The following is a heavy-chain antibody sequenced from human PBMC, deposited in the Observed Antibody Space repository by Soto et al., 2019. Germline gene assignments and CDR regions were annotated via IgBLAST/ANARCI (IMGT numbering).Heavy chain of an antibody. CDR1: GGSISSSSYY. Sequence: QLQLQESGPGLVKPSETLSLTCTVSGGSISSSSYYWGWIRQPPGKGLEWIGSIYYSGSTYYNPSLKRRVTISVDTSKNQFSLKLSSVTAADTAVYYCARTEYCSSTSCHGPYYYYYMDVWGKGTTVTVSS. J-gene: IGHJ6*03. CDR2: IYYSGST. V-gene: IGHV4-39*01. D-gene: IGHD2-2*01. CDR3: ARTEYCSSTSCHGPYYYYYMDV.